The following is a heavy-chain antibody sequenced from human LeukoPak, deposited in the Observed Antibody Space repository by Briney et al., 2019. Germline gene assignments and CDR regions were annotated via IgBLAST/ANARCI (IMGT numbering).Heavy chain of an antibody. D-gene: IGHD6-13*01. CDR3: AGGADTGYSSSWYAPRIRRYFDY. V-gene: IGHV1-2*02. CDR1: GYTFTGYY. Sequence: ASVKVSCKASGYTFTGYYMHWVRQAPGQGLEWMGWINPNSGGTNYAQKFQGRVTMTRDTSISTAYMELSRLRSDDTAVYYCAGGADTGYSSSWYAPRIRRYFDYWGQGTLVTVSS. CDR2: INPNSGGT. J-gene: IGHJ4*02.